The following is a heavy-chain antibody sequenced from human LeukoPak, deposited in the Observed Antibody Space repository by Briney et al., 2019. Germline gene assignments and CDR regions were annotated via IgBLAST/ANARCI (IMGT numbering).Heavy chain of an antibody. D-gene: IGHD3-3*01. V-gene: IGHV3-66*02. J-gene: IGHJ4*02. CDR1: GFTLSSNY. CDR2: IYSGGST. Sequence: GGSLRLSCAASGFTLSSNYMSWVRQAPGKGLEWVSVIYSGGSTYYADSVKGRFTISRDNSKNTLYLQMNSLRAEDTAVYYCARVGYYDFWSGYPPGYFDYWGQGTLVTVSS. CDR3: ARVGYYDFWSGYPPGYFDY.